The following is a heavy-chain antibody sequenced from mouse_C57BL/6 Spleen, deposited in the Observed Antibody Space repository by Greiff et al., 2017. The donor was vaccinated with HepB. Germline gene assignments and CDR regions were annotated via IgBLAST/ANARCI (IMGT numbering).Heavy chain of an antibody. Sequence: QVQLQQSGAELVKPGASVKISCKASGYAFSSYWMNWVKQRPGKGLEWIGQIYPGDGDTNYNGKFKGKATLTADKSSSTAYMQLSSLTSEDSAVYFCARRGNPTVVAKDYFDYWGQGTTLTVSS. CDR2: IYPGDGDT. V-gene: IGHV1-80*01. D-gene: IGHD1-1*01. CDR1: GYAFSSYW. J-gene: IGHJ2*01. CDR3: ARRGNPTVVAKDYFDY.